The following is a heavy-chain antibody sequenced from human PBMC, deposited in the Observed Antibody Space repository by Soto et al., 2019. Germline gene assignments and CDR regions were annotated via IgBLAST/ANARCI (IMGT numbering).Heavy chain of an antibody. Sequence: ASVKVSCKVSGYTLTELSMHWVRQAPGKGLEWMGGFDPEDGETIYAQKFQGRVTMTEDTSTDTAYMELSSLRSEDTAVYYCATAPWIRGYYYYYGMDVWGQGTTVTVSS. J-gene: IGHJ6*02. CDR3: ATAPWIRGYYYYYGMDV. D-gene: IGHD5-18*01. CDR1: GYTLTELS. CDR2: FDPEDGET. V-gene: IGHV1-24*01.